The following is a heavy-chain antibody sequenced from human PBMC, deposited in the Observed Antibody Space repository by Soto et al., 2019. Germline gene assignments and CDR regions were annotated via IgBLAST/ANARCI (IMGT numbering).Heavy chain of an antibody. D-gene: IGHD6-19*01. J-gene: IGHJ4*02. V-gene: IGHV1-69*13. CDR2: IIPKIGTP. CDR1: GSSFSNYA. CDR3: ARASRGSVTGNDY. Sequence: SVKVSCKASGSSFSNYAIHWVRQAPGQGLEWMGQIIPKIGTPNYAQKLQGRVTITADEHTTTAYMELSSLRSEDTAVYYCARASRGSVTGNDYWGQGTPVTVSS.